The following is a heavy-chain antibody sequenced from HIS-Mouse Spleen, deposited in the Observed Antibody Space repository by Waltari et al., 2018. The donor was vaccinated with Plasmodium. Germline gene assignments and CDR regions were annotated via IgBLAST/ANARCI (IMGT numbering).Heavy chain of an antibody. D-gene: IGHD6-13*01. CDR2: INPNSVGT. V-gene: IGHV1-2*02. Sequence: QVQLVQSGAEVKKPGASVKVSCKASGYTFTGYYMHWVRQAPGQGLEWMGGINPNSVGTNNAQKFQGRVTMTRDTAISTAYMELSRLRSDDTAVYYCARVLGYKAAAGTFVEYFQHWGQGTLVTVSS. J-gene: IGHJ1*01. CDR1: GYTFTGYY. CDR3: ARVLGYKAAAGTFVEYFQH.